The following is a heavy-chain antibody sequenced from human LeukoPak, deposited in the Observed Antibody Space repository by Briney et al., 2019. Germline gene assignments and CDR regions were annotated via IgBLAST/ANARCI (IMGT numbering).Heavy chain of an antibody. D-gene: IGHD1-26*01. V-gene: IGHV3-30*03. CDR3: ARDGSYIYYYYYYYDIYG. CDR2: ISYDASNK. CDR1: GLTFSSYG. J-gene: IGHJ6*03. Sequence: GGSLTLSCAASGLTFSSYGMHWVRQPPGKGLEWVAVISYDASNKYYADSVTGRLSISRDTSNNTLYLQMNSMRAEGTAVYYCARDGSYIYYYYYYYDIYGWGKGTTVTIAS.